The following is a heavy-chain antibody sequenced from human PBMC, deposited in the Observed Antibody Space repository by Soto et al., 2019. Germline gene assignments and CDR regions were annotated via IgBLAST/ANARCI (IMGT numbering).Heavy chain of an antibody. V-gene: IGHV1-18*01. CDR1: GYTFTSYG. D-gene: IGHD2-21*02. CDR2: ISAYNGNT. Sequence: QVQLVQSGAEVKKPGASVKVSCKASGYTFTSYGISWVRQAPGQGLEWMGWISAYNGNTNYAQKLQGRVTMTTDTSTSTAYMELRSLRADDTAVYYCARDQWGVGAVVVTDYWGQGTLVTVSS. CDR3: ARDQWGVGAVVVTDY. J-gene: IGHJ4*02.